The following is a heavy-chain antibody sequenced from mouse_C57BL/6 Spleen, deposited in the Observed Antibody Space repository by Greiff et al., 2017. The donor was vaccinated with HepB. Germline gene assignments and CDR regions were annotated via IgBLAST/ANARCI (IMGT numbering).Heavy chain of an antibody. CDR3: TRDTMRIYYFDY. CDR2: ISDGGSYT. D-gene: IGHD6-1*01. V-gene: IGHV5-4*01. CDR1: GFTFSSYA. Sequence: EVKLMESGGGLAKPGGSLKLSCAASGFTFSSYAMSWVRQTPEKRLEWVTTISDGGSYTYYPDNVKGRFTISRDNAKNNLYLQMSHLKSEDTAMYYCTRDTMRIYYFDYWGQGTTLTVSS. J-gene: IGHJ2*01.